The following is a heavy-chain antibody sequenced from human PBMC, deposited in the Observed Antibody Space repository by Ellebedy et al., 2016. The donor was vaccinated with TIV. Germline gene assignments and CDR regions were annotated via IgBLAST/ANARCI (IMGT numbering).Heavy chain of an antibody. V-gene: IGHV3-23*01. CDR3: AKRVTMVREVITYYHYTMDV. CDR1: GFTFNSYA. CDR2: LSASGGST. Sequence: GESLKISCVASGFTFNSYAMSWVRQAPGKGLGWVSSLSASGGSTYYADSVKGRFTISRDNSKNTLYLQMNSLRAEDTAVYYCAKRVTMVREVITYYHYTMDVWGQGTTVTVSS. D-gene: IGHD3-10*01. J-gene: IGHJ6*02.